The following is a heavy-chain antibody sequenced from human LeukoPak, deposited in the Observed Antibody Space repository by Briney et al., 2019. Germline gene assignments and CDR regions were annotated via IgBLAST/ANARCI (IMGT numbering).Heavy chain of an antibody. Sequence: ASVKVSCKASGYTFTGYYMHWVRQAPGQGLEWMGWINPNSGGTNYAQKFQGRVTMTRDTSISTAYMELSRLRSDDTAVYYCAREMYYYDSSGYYAVDYWGQGTLVTVSS. V-gene: IGHV1-2*02. CDR1: GYTFTGYY. J-gene: IGHJ4*02. CDR3: AREMYYYDSSGYYAVDY. CDR2: INPNSGGT. D-gene: IGHD3-22*01.